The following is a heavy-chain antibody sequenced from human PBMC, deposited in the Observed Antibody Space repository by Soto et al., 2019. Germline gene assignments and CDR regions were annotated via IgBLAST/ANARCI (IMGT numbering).Heavy chain of an antibody. CDR2: ISYDGSNK. CDR1: GFTFSSYG. V-gene: IGHV3-30*18. CDR3: VKSTQVGYCSSTSCFHYYYYYGMDV. D-gene: IGHD2-2*01. J-gene: IGHJ6*02. Sequence: QVQLVESGGGVVQPERSLRLSCAASGFTFSSYGMHWVRQAPGKGLEWVAVISYDGSNKYYADSVKGRFTISRDNSKNTLYLQMNSLRAEDTAVYYCVKSTQVGYCSSTSCFHYYYYYGMDVWGQGTTVTVSS.